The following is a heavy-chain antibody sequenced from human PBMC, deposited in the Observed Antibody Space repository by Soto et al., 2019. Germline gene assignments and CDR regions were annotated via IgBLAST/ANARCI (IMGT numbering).Heavy chain of an antibody. Sequence: EVQLVESGGGLVQPGGSLRLSCAASGFTVSSNYMSWVRQAPGKGLEWVSVIYSGGSTYYADSVKGRFTISRDNSKNTRYLQMNGLRAEDTAVYYCARVRAMTTPPPQHARYYYYGMDVWGQGTTVTVSS. CDR1: GFTVSSNY. V-gene: IGHV3-66*01. J-gene: IGHJ6*02. D-gene: IGHD4-4*01. CDR3: ARVRAMTTPPPQHARYYYYGMDV. CDR2: IYSGGST.